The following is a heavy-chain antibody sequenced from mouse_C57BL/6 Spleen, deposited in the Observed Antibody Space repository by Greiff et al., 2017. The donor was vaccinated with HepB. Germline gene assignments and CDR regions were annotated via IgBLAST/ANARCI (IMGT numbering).Heavy chain of an antibody. CDR2: ISDGGSYT. J-gene: IGHJ1*03. CDR3: AREATVEERYFDV. V-gene: IGHV5-4*01. Sequence: EVKLMESGGGLVKPGGSLKLSCAASGFTFSSYAMSWVRQTPEKRLEWVATISDGGSYTYYPDNVKGRFTISRDNAQNNLYLQMSHLKSEDTAMYYCAREATVEERYFDVWGTGTTVTVSS. D-gene: IGHD2-12*01. CDR1: GFTFSSYA.